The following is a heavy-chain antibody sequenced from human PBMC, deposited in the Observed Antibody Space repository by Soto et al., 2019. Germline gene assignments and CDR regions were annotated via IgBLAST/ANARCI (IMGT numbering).Heavy chain of an antibody. V-gene: IGHV3-21*01. Sequence: PGGSLRLSCAASGFSFSTYSMNWFRQAPGKGLEWVSSISSSSSYIYYADSVKGRFTISRDNAKNSLYLQMNSLSAEDTAVYYCSKGQHCITTSCYFYFYGMDVWGQETKVTASS. CDR3: SKGQHCITTSCYFYFYGMDV. CDR1: GFSFSTYS. D-gene: IGHD2-2*01. CDR2: ISSSSSYI. J-gene: IGHJ6*02.